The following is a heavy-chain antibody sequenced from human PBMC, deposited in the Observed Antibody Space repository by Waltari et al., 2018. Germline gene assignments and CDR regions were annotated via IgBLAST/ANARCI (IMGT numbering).Heavy chain of an antibody. CDR3: ATDSGPYYYDSSGSPLRAFDI. J-gene: IGHJ3*02. Sequence: QVQLVQSGAEVKKPGASVKVSCKVSGYTLTELSMHWVRQAPGKGLEWMGGFEPEDGETIYAQKFQGRVTMTEDTSTDTAYMELSSLRSEDTAVYYCATDSGPYYYDSSGSPLRAFDIWGQGTMVTVSS. CDR2: FEPEDGET. CDR1: GYTLTELS. D-gene: IGHD3-22*01. V-gene: IGHV1-24*01.